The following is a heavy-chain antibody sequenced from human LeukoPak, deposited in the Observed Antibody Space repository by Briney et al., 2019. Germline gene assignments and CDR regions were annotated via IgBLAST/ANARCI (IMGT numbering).Heavy chain of an antibody. CDR2: INHSGST. CDR3: AREDCSSTSCYIGRDEGGLYFDY. J-gene: IGHJ4*02. D-gene: IGHD2-2*02. CDR1: GGSFSGYY. V-gene: IGHV4-34*01. Sequence: SETLSLICAVYGGSFSGYYWSWIRQPPGKGLEWIGEINHSGSTNYNPSLKSRVTISVDTSKNQFSLKLSSVTAADTAVYYCAREDCSSTSCYIGRDEGGLYFDYWGQGTLVTVSS.